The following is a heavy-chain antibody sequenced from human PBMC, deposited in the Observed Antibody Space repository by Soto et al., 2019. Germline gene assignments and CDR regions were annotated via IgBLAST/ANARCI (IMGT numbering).Heavy chain of an antibody. J-gene: IGHJ5*02. CDR2: INAGNGNT. CDR3: ARDTATNQPPHMVRGGCLDP. V-gene: IGHV1-3*01. Sequence: GFSVKVDGKGVGYAFTIYVRHCRRKTNGQRLEWMGWINAGNGNTKYSQKFQGRVTITRDTSASTAYMELSSLRSEDTAVYYCARDTATNQPPHMVRGGCLDPWGQGTRVTVSS. D-gene: IGHD3-10*01. CDR1: GYAFTIYV.